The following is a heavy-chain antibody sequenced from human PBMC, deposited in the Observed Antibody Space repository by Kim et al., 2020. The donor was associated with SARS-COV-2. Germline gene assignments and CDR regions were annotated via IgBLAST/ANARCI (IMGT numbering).Heavy chain of an antibody. J-gene: IGHJ6*03. Sequence: GGSLRLSCTGSEFVVADYIMTWVRQAPGKGLEWVGFIRSKGYGGTTEYAASVKGRFTVSRDDSKGIVYLQMNSLKTEDTAVYYCSRVQSDFYYYLDVWG. CDR3: SRVQSDFYYYLDV. CDR1: EFVVADYI. V-gene: IGHV3-49*04. CDR2: IRSKGYGGTT.